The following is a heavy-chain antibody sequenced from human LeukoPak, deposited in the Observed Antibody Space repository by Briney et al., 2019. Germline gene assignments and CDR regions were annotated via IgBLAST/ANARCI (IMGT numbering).Heavy chain of an antibody. Sequence: GGSLRLSCAASGFTVSSNYMSWVRQAPGMGLEWVAVLFRDGTTYYADSVKGRFTISRDNSKNTLYLQLNNLRADDTAVYYCATAAYESGTYTANHDYWSQGTLVTVS. CDR3: ATAAYESGTYTANHDY. CDR2: LFRDGTT. D-gene: IGHD3-3*01. V-gene: IGHV3-53*01. CDR1: GFTVSSNY. J-gene: IGHJ4*02.